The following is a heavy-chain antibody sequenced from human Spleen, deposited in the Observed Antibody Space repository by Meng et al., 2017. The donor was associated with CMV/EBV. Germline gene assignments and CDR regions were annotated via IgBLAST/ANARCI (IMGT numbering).Heavy chain of an antibody. CDR2: IYWDDDK. CDR1: GFSLSTSGVG. CDR3: AHRRVGATYFDS. J-gene: IGHJ4*02. Sequence: QITLKESGPTLVKPTXTPTLTCTFSGFSLSTSGVGVGWIRQPPGKALEWLALIYWDDDKRYSPSLKSRLTITKDTSKNQVVLTMTNMDPVDTATYYCAHRRVGATYFDSWGQGTLFTVSS. V-gene: IGHV2-5*02. D-gene: IGHD1-26*01.